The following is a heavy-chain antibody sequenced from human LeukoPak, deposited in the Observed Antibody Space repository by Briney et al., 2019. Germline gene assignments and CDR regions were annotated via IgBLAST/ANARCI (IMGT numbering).Heavy chain of an antibody. CDR3: AKQFLDTN. CDR1: GFLFDSYA. CDR2: INAVDTNT. D-gene: IGHD5-18*01. J-gene: IGHJ4*02. V-gene: IGHV3-23*01. Sequence: PGGSLRLSCAASGFLFDSYAMNWVRQTPGKGLEYVSTINAVDTNTYYADSVKGRFTVSRDNSKNTLYLQMNSLRADDTAVYYCAKQFLDTNWGPGTLVTVS.